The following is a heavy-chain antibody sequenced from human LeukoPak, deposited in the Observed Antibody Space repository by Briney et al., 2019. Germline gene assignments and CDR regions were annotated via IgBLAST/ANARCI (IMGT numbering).Heavy chain of an antibody. V-gene: IGHV3-23*01. D-gene: IGHD4-17*01. CDR1: GFTFSTYA. CDR2: ISGSGGNT. J-gene: IGHJ4*02. Sequence: GGSLRLSCAASGFTFSTYAMNWVRQAPGKGLEWVSTISGSGGNTYYADSVKGRFTISRDNPKNTLYLQMNSLRAEDTAVYYCTKDKVTVTTPDYWGQGTLVTVSS. CDR3: TKDKVTVTTPDY.